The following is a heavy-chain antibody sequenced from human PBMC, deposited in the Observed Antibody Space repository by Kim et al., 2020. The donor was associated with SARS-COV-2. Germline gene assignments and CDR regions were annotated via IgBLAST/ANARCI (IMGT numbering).Heavy chain of an antibody. Sequence: GYTESADSVKGRFTVSRDSSQNTLYLQMDRLRGEDTAVYYCAREEGAYAMDWGHGALVTVS. CDR3: AREEGAYAMD. V-gene: IGHV3-53*01. D-gene: IGHD5-12*01. J-gene: IGHJ4*01. CDR2: GYT.